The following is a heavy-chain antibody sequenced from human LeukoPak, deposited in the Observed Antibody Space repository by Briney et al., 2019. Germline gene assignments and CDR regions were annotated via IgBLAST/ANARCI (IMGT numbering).Heavy chain of an antibody. Sequence: ASVKVSCKASGYTFTGYYMHWVRQAPGQGLEWMGWINPNSGGTNYAQKFQGRVTMTRDTSISTAYMELSRLRSDDHGVYYCGRDGTAGAGPWEFDYWGQGTLVTVSS. V-gene: IGHV1-2*02. J-gene: IGHJ4*02. D-gene: IGHD6-19*01. CDR3: GRDGTAGAGPWEFDY. CDR1: GYTFTGYY. CDR2: INPNSGGT.